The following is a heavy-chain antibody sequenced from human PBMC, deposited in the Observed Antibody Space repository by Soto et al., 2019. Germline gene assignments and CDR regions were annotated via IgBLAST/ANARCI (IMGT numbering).Heavy chain of an antibody. V-gene: IGHV3-21*01. Sequence: GGSLRLSCAASGFTFSSYSMNWVRQAPGKGLEWISSISSSSSYIYYADSVKGRFTISRDNAKNSLYLQMNSLRAEDTAVYYCARDLYYYGSGSYYKPSPFAYWGQGTLVTVSS. J-gene: IGHJ4*02. CDR1: GFTFSSYS. D-gene: IGHD3-10*01. CDR2: ISSSSSYI. CDR3: ARDLYYYGSGSYYKPSPFAY.